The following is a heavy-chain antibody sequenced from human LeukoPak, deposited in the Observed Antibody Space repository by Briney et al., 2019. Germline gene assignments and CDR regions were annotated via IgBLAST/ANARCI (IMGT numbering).Heavy chain of an antibody. V-gene: IGHV3-21*01. D-gene: IGHD1-1*01. CDR3: ATSNWNDVYYFDY. CDR2: ISSSSSYI. Sequence: GGSLRLSCAASGFTFSSYSMNWVRQAPGKGLEWVSSISSSSSYIYYADSVKGRFTISRDNAKNSLYLQMNSLRAEDTAVYYCATSNWNDVYYFDYWGQGTLVTVSS. J-gene: IGHJ4*02. CDR1: GFTFSSYS.